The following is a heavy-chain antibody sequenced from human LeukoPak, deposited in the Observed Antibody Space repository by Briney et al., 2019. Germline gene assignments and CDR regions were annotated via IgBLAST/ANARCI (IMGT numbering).Heavy chain of an antibody. Sequence: GASVKVSCKASGYTFTSYDINWVRQATGQGLEWMGWMNPNSGNTGFAQKFQGRATMTRNTSISTAYMELSSLRSEDTAVYYCARPTGGAFDVWGQGTMVTVPS. V-gene: IGHV1-8*01. CDR3: ARPTGGAFDV. CDR2: MNPNSGNT. D-gene: IGHD3-10*01. CDR1: GYTFTSYD. J-gene: IGHJ3*01.